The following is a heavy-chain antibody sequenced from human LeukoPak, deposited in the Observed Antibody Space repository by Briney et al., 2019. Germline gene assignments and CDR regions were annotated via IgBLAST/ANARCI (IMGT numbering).Heavy chain of an antibody. CDR1: GFTFSIYG. CDR2: ISSDGNHK. V-gene: IGHV3-30*03. J-gene: IGHJ4*02. D-gene: IGHD2-15*01. CDR3: ASLLLYCSGSTCYSDY. Sequence: GGSLRLSCAAAGFTFSIYGMTWVRQAPGKGLEWVAVISSDGNHKYYVDSVKGRFTISRDNSKNTLYLQMNSLRTEDTAVYYCASLLLYCSGSTCYSDYWGQGTLVTVSS.